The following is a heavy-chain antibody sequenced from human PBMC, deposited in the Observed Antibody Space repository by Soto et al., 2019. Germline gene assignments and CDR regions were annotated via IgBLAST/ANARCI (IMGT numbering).Heavy chain of an antibody. Sequence: EVQLMESGGGLVQPGGSLRISCAASGFTSSTYWMSWVRQAPGKGLEWVANIKQDGSEKYYVDSVKGRFTISRDNAKNSLFLQMNTLTDEDTAVYYCARGGFLLDSWGQGTPVTVSS. D-gene: IGHD3-10*01. CDR1: GFTSSTYW. CDR2: IKQDGSEK. J-gene: IGHJ4*02. CDR3: ARGGFLLDS. V-gene: IGHV3-7*05.